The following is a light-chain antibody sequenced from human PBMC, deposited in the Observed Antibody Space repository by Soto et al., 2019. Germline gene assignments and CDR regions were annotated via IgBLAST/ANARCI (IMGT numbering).Light chain of an antibody. J-gene: IGLJ7*01. CDR1: SSDVGTYNR. CDR2: EVT. CDR3: SSYTTSSTFVI. Sequence: QSALTQPPSVSGSPGQSVTISCTGTSSDVGTYNRVSWYQQSPGTGPKLMIYEVTNRPSGVPDRFSGSKSGNTASLTISGLQADDEADYYCSSYTTSSTFVIFGGGTQLTVL. V-gene: IGLV2-18*02.